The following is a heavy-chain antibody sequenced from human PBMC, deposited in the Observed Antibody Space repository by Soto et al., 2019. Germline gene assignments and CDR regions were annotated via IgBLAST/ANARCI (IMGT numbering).Heavy chain of an antibody. CDR2: INHSGST. CDR3: ARLRITIFGVVSDYYYGMDV. D-gene: IGHD3-3*01. V-gene: IGHV4-34*01. Sequence: PSETLSLTCAVYGGSFSGYYWSWIRQPPGKGLEWIGEINHSGSTNYNPSLKSRVTISVDTSKNQFSLKLSSVTAADTAVYYCARLRITIFGVVSDYYYGMDVWGQGTTVTVSS. CDR1: GGSFSGYY. J-gene: IGHJ6*02.